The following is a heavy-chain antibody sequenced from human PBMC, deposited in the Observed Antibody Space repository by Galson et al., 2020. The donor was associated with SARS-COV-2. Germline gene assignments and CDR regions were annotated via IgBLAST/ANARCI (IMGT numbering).Heavy chain of an antibody. J-gene: IGHJ4*02. Sequence: SETLSLTCTVSGGSNSSGGYYWSWIRQHPGKGLEWIGYIYYSGSTYYNPSLKSRVTISVDTSKNQFSLKLSSVTAADTAVYYCATFGYSYGYATDYWGQGTLVTVSS. V-gene: IGHV4-31*03. CDR1: GGSNSSGGYY. CDR2: IYYSGST. CDR3: ATFGYSYGYATDY. D-gene: IGHD5-18*01.